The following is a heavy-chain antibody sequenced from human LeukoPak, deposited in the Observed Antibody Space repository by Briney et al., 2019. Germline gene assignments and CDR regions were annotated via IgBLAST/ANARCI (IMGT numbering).Heavy chain of an antibody. Sequence: PSETLSLTCTVSGGSISSRTYYWGWIRQPPGTGLEWIGSIYYSGSTYYNPSLKSRVPISVDTSKNQFSLKLSSVTAADTAVYYCARLLASSGWYYYYYMDVWGKGTTVTVSS. CDR1: GGSISSRTYY. J-gene: IGHJ6*03. D-gene: IGHD6-19*01. V-gene: IGHV4-39*01. CDR3: ARLLASSGWYYYYYMDV. CDR2: IYYSGST.